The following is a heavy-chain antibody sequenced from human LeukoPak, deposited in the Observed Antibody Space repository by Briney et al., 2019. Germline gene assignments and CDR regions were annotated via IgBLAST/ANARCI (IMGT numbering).Heavy chain of an antibody. Sequence: SGTLSLTCTVSGGSISSDSHYWAWIRQPTGKGLEWIGSIYYSGSTYHNPSLKSRVTISVDTSKNHFSLKLSSVTAADTAVYYCARNRDGYNSFDYWGQGTLVTVSS. D-gene: IGHD5-24*01. J-gene: IGHJ4*02. CDR3: ARNRDGYNSFDY. CDR1: GGSISSDSHY. CDR2: IYYSGST. V-gene: IGHV4-39*02.